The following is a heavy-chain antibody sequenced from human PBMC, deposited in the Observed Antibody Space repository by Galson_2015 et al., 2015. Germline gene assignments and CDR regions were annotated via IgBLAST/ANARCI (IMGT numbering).Heavy chain of an antibody. J-gene: IGHJ4*02. CDR2: ISAYNGNT. D-gene: IGHD6-6*01. V-gene: IGHV1-18*01. CDR1: GYTFTSYG. CDR3: ARDTTELIAARPGY. Sequence: SVKVSCKASGYTFTSYGISWARQAPGQGLEWMGWISAYNGNTNYAQKLQGRVTMTTDTSTSTAYMELRSLRSDDTAVYYCARDTTELIAARPGYWGQGTLVTVSS.